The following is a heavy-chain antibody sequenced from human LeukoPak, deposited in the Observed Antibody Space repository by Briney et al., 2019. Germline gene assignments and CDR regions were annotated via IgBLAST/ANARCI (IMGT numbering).Heavy chain of an antibody. Sequence: QAGGSLRLSCAASGFTFSGYGMHWVRQVPGKGLEWVAVIWYDGSNKYYADSGKGRFTISRDNSKNTLYLQMNSLRAEDTAVYYCAKDGGSTVTTKVDSWGQGTLVTVSS. V-gene: IGHV3-33*03. CDR2: IWYDGSNK. CDR3: AKDGGSTVTTKVDS. J-gene: IGHJ5*01. CDR1: GFTFSGYG. D-gene: IGHD4-17*01.